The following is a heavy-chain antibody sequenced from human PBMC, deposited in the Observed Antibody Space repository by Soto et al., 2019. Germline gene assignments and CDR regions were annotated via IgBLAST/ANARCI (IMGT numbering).Heavy chain of an antibody. Sequence: QVQLVESGGGVVQPGRSLRLSCAASGFTFSSYGMHWVRQAPGKGLEWVAVISYDGSNKYYADSVKGRFTISRDNSKNTLYLQMNSLRAEDTAVYYCAKPVEMATIGIDFDYWGQGTLVTVSS. CDR2: ISYDGSNK. J-gene: IGHJ4*02. V-gene: IGHV3-30*18. D-gene: IGHD5-12*01. CDR1: GFTFSSYG. CDR3: AKPVEMATIGIDFDY.